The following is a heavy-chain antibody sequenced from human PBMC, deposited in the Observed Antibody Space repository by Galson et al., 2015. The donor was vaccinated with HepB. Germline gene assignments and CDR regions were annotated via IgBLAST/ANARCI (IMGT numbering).Heavy chain of an antibody. J-gene: IGHJ4*02. CDR3: ARDSGVSQLYSPSTVGMADY. D-gene: IGHD1-1*01. CDR1: GYTFTSYA. V-gene: IGHV7-4-1*02. Sequence: SVKVSCKASGYTFTSYAVTWVRQAPGQGLEWMGWINTNTGSPTYAQGITGRFVFSLDTSVSTAYLQISSLKAEDTALYYCARDSGVSQLYSPSTVGMADYWGQGTLVTVSS. CDR2: INTNTGSP.